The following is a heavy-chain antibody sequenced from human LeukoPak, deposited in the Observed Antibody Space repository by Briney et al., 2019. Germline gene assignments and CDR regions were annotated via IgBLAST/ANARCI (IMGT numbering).Heavy chain of an antibody. CDR1: GDSVSGNSAA. D-gene: IGHD2/OR15-2a*01. CDR2: TYYRSKWYN. V-gene: IGHV6-1*01. Sequence: SPTLSLTCAISGDSVSGNSAAWNWIRQSPSRGLEWLGRTYYRSKWYNDYAVSVKSRITINPDTSKNQFSLQLNSVTPEDTAVYYCAKSPGTTSEYYFDYWGQGTLVTVSS. CDR3: AKSPGTTSEYYFDY. J-gene: IGHJ4*02.